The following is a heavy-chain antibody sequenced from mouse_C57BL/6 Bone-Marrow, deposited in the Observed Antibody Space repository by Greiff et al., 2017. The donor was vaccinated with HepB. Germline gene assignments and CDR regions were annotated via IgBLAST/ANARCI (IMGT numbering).Heavy chain of an antibody. CDR3: TITTVVAPGAY. Sequence: QVQLQQSGAELVRPGASVTLSCKASGYTFTDYEMHWVKQTPVHGLEWIGAIDPETGGTAYNQKFKGKAILTADKSSSTAYMELRSLTSEDSAVYYRTITTVVAPGAYWGQGTLVTVSA. CDR2: IDPETGGT. CDR1: GYTFTDYE. J-gene: IGHJ3*01. D-gene: IGHD1-1*01. V-gene: IGHV1-15*01.